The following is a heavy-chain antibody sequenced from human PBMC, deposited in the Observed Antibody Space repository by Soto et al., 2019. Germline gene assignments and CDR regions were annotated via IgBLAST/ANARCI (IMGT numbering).Heavy chain of an antibody. CDR3: ARDRRYGMDV. CDR1: GFSFWSYA. CDR2: IWYDGSDK. Sequence: GGSLKLSSAASGFSFWSYALHWVRQAPGKGLEWVAFIWYDGSDKYYADSVKGRFTVSRDNSKNTLYLQMNSLRAEDTTVYYCARDRRYGMDVWGQGTTVTVSS. V-gene: IGHV3-33*08. J-gene: IGHJ6*02.